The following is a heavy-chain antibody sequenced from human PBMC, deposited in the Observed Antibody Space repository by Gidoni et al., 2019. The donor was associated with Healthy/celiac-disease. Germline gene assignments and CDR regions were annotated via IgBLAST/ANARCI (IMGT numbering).Heavy chain of an antibody. CDR3: ASHYRTTRDY. Sequence: EVQLVESGGGLVKPGGSLRLSCAASGFTFSSYSMNWVRQASGKGLGWVSSISSSSSYIYYADSVKGRFTISRDNAKNSLYLQMNSLRAEDTAVYYCASHYRTTRDYWGQGTLVTVSS. CDR2: ISSSSSYI. V-gene: IGHV3-21*01. D-gene: IGHD4-17*01. CDR1: GFTFSSYS. J-gene: IGHJ4*02.